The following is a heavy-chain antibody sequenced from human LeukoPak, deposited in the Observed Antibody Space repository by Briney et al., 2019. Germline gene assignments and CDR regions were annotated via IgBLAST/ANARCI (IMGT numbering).Heavy chain of an antibody. CDR2: VSLSWCYR. V-gene: IGHV3-11*05. J-gene: IGHJ5*02. CDR1: GFTFSDYY. D-gene: IGHD6-13*01. Sequence: PGGSLRLSCDASGFTFSDYYMTWIRQAPGKGLDWVSHVSLSWCYRNYADSVKGRFTISRDNAKNSLYLQMNSLRADDTAVYSCARADSSPWFDHWRQGALDPLPS. CDR3: ARADSSPWFDH.